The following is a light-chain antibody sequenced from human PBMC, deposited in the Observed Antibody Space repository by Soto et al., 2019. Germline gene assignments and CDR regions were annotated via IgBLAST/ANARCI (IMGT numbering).Light chain of an antibody. CDR2: DSS. V-gene: IGKV3-11*01. CDR1: QTVSSF. CDR3: QQRSNWPLT. J-gene: IGKJ4*01. Sequence: VLTQSPATLSLSPGERATLSCRASQTVSSFLAWYQQKPGQAPRLLIHDSSDRATGIPARFSGSGSGTDFTLTISSLEPEDVAVYYCQQRSNWPLTFXGGTKVDIK.